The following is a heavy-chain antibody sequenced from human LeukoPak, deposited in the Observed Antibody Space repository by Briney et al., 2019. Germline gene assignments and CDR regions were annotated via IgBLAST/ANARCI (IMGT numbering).Heavy chain of an antibody. CDR2: IGKSGSYT. Sequence: GGSLRLSCAASGFTFSDYYVSWIRQAPAKWLEWISYIGKSGSYTNYADSVKGRFTISRDNAKNSVYLQMSSLTTEDTAVYYCARGSDYGDNFDDFDYWGQGTLVTVSS. D-gene: IGHD4-17*01. J-gene: IGHJ4*02. CDR3: ARGSDYGDNFDDFDY. V-gene: IGHV3-11*05. CDR1: GFTFSDYY.